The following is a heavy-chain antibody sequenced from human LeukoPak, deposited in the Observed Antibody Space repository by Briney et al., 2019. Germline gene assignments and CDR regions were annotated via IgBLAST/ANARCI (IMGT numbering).Heavy chain of an antibody. CDR3: ARIRHDILTGNNWFDP. D-gene: IGHD3-9*01. V-gene: IGHV4-4*07. CDR2: IYTSGST. Sequence: SETLSLTCTVSGGSISSYYWSWIRQPAGKGLEWIGRIYTSGSTNYNPSLKSRVTMSADTSKNQFSLKLSSVTAADTAVYYCARIRHDILTGNNWFDPWGQGPWSPSPQ. J-gene: IGHJ5*02. CDR1: GGSISSYY.